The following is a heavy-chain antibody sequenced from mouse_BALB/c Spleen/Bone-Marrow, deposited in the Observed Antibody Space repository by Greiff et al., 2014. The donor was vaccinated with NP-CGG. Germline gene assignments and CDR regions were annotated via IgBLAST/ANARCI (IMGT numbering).Heavy chain of an antibody. CDR2: IRNKANGYTT. CDR1: GFTFTDYY. V-gene: IGHV7-3*02. CDR3: ARDKGRVFFDY. J-gene: IGHJ2*01. Sequence: VQLKESGGGLVQPGGSLRLSCATSGFTFTDYYMNWVRQPPGEALEWLGFIRNKANGYTTEYSASVKGRFTISRDNSQNILYLQMNTLRAEDSATYYCARDKGRVFFDYWGQGTTLTVSS.